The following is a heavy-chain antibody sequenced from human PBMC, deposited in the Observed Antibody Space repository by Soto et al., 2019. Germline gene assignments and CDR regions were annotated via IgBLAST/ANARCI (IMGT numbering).Heavy chain of an antibody. D-gene: IGHD3-16*01. CDR3: ARVGDPTQTSSDY. CDR2: IWYDGSNK. J-gene: IGHJ4*02. Sequence: PGGSLRLSCAASGFTFTNCGMHWVRQAPGKGLEWVAVIWYDGSNKYYADSVKGRFTISRDNSENTLYLQMNSLRADDTAAYFCARVGDPTQTSSDYRGQGTRGTGSS. CDR1: GFTFTNCG. V-gene: IGHV3-33*01.